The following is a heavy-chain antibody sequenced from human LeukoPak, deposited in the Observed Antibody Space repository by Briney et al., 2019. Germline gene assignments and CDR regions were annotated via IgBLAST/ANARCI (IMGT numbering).Heavy chain of an antibody. J-gene: IGHJ4*02. CDR3: ASPPPDGNSWYYFDY. CDR1: GFTFSSYA. CDR2: ISYDGSNK. D-gene: IGHD6-13*01. Sequence: GGSLRLSCAASGFTFSSYAMHWVRQAPGKGLEWVAVISYDGSNKYYADSVKGRFTISRDNSKNTLYLQMNSLRAEDTAVYYCASPPPDGNSWYYFDYWGQGTLVTVSS. V-gene: IGHV3-30*04.